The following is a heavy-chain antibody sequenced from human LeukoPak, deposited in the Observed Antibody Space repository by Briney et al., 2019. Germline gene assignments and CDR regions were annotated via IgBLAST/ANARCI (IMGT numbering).Heavy chain of an antibody. CDR2: ISGSGGST. J-gene: IGHJ4*02. CDR3: AKGYCSNGVCCTDY. D-gene: IGHD2-8*01. CDR1: GFTFSSFA. Sequence: PGGSLRLSCAASGFTFSSFAMTWVRQALGKGQDWVSGISGSGGSTFYADSVKGRFTISRDNSKNTLYLQMNSLRAEDTAVYYCAKGYCSNGVCCTDYWGQGTLVTVSS. V-gene: IGHV3-23*01.